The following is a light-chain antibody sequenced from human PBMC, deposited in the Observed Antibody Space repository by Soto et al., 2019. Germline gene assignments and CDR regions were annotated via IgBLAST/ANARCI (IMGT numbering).Light chain of an antibody. CDR1: QSVSSSY. V-gene: IGKV3-20*01. Sequence: EIVLTQSPGTLSLSPGERATLSCRASQSVSSSYLAWYQQKPGQAPRLLIYGASSRATGIPDRFSGSGSGTDFTLTISRLEPEDCAVYYCQQYGSPGTFGQGTRLEIK. CDR3: QQYGSPGT. J-gene: IGKJ5*01. CDR2: GAS.